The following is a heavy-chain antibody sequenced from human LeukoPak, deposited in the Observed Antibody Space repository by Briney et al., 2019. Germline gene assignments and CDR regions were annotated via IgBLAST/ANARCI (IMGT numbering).Heavy chain of an antibody. CDR2: ISYDGSNK. V-gene: IGHV3-30-3*01. D-gene: IGHD3-22*01. J-gene: IGHJ4*02. CDR1: GFTFSSYA. CDR3: AKDLDITMIVLGSFDY. Sequence: PGRSLRLSCAASGFTFSSYAMHWVRQAPGKGLEWVAVISYDGSNKYYADSVKGRFTISRDNSKNTLYLQMNTLRAEDTAVYYCAKDLDITMIVLGSFDYWGQGTLVTVSS.